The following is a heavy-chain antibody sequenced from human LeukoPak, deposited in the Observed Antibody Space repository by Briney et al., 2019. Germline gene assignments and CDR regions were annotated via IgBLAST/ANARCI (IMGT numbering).Heavy chain of an antibody. J-gene: IGHJ4*02. CDR3: ARRGSGNYVDY. D-gene: IGHD1-26*01. CDR1: GYSISSGYY. CDR2: IYYSGSA. V-gene: IGHV4-38-2*01. Sequence: SETLSLTCAVSGYSISSGYYWGWIRQPPGKGLEWIGNIYYSGSAYYNPSLKSRVTISVDTPKNEFSLKLRSVTAADTAVYYCARRGSGNYVDYWGQGTLVTVSS.